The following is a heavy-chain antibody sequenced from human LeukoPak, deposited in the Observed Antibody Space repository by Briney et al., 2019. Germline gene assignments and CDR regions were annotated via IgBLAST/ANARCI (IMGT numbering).Heavy chain of an antibody. V-gene: IGHV3-53*01. CDR2: ISSGGNT. CDR1: GFTVSSNS. D-gene: IGHD2-15*01. CDR3: ARRAGEYSHPYDY. Sequence: GGSLRLSCKVSGFTVSSNSWSWVRQAPGKGLEWVSFISSGGNTDHSDSVKGRFTISRDNSKNTLYLQMNSLRAEDTAIYYCARRAGEYSHPYDYWGQGTLVSVSS. J-gene: IGHJ4*02.